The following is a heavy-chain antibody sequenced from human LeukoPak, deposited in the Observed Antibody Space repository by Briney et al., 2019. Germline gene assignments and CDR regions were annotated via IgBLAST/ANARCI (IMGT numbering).Heavy chain of an antibody. Sequence: PGGSLRLSCAASGFPLSSYSINWFRQAPGKGLEWVAYISASGSNFYYVDSVMGRLTVSRDNPKSSLFLQMNSPRAEDTAVYYCARVKGTYFDYWGQGALVTVSS. V-gene: IGHV3-48*01. J-gene: IGHJ4*02. D-gene: IGHD1-1*01. CDR2: ISASGSNF. CDR1: GFPLSSYS. CDR3: ARVKGTYFDY.